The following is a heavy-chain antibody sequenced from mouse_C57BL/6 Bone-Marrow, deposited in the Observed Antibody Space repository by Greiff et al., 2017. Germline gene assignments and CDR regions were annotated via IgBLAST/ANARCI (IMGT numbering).Heavy chain of an antibody. CDR1: GYTFTSYG. J-gene: IGHJ3*01. CDR3: ARAYYYGSSFWFAY. Sequence: QVQLKQSGAELARPGASVTLSCKASGYTFTSYGISWVKQRTGQGLEWIGAIYPRSGNTYYHEKFKGKATLTADKSSSTAYMDLRSLTSEDSAVYFCARAYYYGSSFWFAYWGQGTLVTVSA. D-gene: IGHD1-1*01. V-gene: IGHV1-81*01. CDR2: IYPRSGNT.